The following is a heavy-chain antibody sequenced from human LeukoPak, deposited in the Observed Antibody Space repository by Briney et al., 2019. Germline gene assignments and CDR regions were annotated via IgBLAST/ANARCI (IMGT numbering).Heavy chain of an antibody. Sequence: SVTVSCKASGGTFSSYAISWVRQAPGQGLEWMGGIIPIFGTANYAQKFQGRVTITTDESTSTAYMELSSLRSEDTAVYYCATPRAYCSSTSCYVFDYWGQGTLVTVSS. CDR2: IIPIFGTA. CDR1: GGTFSSYA. CDR3: ATPRAYCSSTSCYVFDY. J-gene: IGHJ4*02. V-gene: IGHV1-69*05. D-gene: IGHD2-2*01.